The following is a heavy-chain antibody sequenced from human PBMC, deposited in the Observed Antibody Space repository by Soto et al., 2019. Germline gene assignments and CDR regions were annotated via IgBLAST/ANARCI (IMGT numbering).Heavy chain of an antibody. CDR3: ARHDRYCSGGSCSDI. CDR2: IYYSGST. CDR1: GVYISSYY. J-gene: IGHJ3*02. Sequence: SETLSLTSTVSGVYISSYYWSWIRQPPGKGLEWIGYIYYSGSTNYDPSLKSRVTISVDTSKNQFSLKLSSVTAADTAVYYCARHDRYCSGGSCSDIWGQGTMVTVSS. D-gene: IGHD2-15*01. V-gene: IGHV4-59*08.